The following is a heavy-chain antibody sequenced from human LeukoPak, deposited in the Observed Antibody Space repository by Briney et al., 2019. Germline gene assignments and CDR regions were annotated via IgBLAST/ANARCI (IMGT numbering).Heavy chain of an antibody. CDR1: GGSIGSYY. J-gene: IGHJ6*02. Sequence: SETLSLTCTVSGGSIGSYYWSWIRQPPGKGLEWIGYIYYSGSTNYNPSLKSRVTISVDTSKNQFSLKLSSVTAADTAVYYCARHCLSTGTTGCYYYGMDVWGQGTTVTVSS. CDR2: IYYSGST. V-gene: IGHV4-59*08. D-gene: IGHD1-1*01. CDR3: ARHCLSTGTTGCYYYGMDV.